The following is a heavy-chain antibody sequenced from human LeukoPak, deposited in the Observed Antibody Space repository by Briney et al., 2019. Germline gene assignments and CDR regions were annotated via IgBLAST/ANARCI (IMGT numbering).Heavy chain of an antibody. D-gene: IGHD1-26*01. J-gene: IGHJ6*03. CDR2: INPNSGGT. CDR3: ARVGATSYYMDV. Sequence: GASVKVSCTASGYTFTGYYMHWVRQAPGQGLEWMGWINPNSGGTNYAQKFQGRVTMTRDTSISTGYMELSRLRSDDTAVYYCARVGATSYYMDVWGKGTTVTISS. CDR1: GYTFTGYY. V-gene: IGHV1-2*02.